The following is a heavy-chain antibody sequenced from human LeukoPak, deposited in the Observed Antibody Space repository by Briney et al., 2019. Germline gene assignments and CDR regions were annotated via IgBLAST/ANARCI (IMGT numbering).Heavy chain of an antibody. V-gene: IGHV3-9*01. CDR1: GFTFDDYA. J-gene: IGHJ4*02. CDR2: ISWNSGSL. D-gene: IGHD5-12*01. CDR3: AKGGTGGYDYSRPFDY. Sequence: GGSLRLSCAASGFTFDDYAMHWVRQAPGKGLEWVSGISWNSGSLGYPDSVKGRFTISRDNAKNSLYLQMNSLRAEDTALYYCAKGGTGGYDYSRPFDYWGQGTLVTVSS.